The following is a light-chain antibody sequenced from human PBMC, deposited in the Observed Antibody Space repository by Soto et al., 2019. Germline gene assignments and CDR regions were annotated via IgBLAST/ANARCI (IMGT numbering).Light chain of an antibody. J-gene: IGKJ1*01. CDR2: AAS. V-gene: IGKV3-20*01. Sequence: EIVLTQSPGTLSLSPGERATLSCRASQRVSSSYLAWYQQKVGQATRLLIYAASSRATGVPDRFSGSGSGTDFPLAISSLEPEDFAVYYCQQYGTSPPWTFGQGTKVEV. CDR1: QRVSSSY. CDR3: QQYGTSPPWT.